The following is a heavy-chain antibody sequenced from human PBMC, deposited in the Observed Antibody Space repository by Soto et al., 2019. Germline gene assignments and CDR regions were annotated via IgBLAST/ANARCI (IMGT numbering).Heavy chain of an antibody. Sequence: PGGSLRLSXSASGFTFSSYAMHWVRQAPGKGLEYVSAISSNGGSTYYADSVKGRFTISRGNSKNTLYLQMSSLRAEDTAVYYCVKGGLELSMDVWGQGTTVTVSS. J-gene: IGHJ6*02. CDR2: ISSNGGST. CDR1: GFTFSSYA. CDR3: VKGGLELSMDV. D-gene: IGHD1-7*01. V-gene: IGHV3-64D*06.